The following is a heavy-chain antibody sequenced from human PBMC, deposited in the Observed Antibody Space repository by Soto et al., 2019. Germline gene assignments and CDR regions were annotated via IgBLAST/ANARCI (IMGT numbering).Heavy chain of an antibody. Sequence: QVKLLESGPGLVKPSGTLSLTCAVSGGSISSSNWWTWVRQPPGKGLEWIGETYHSGSTNYNPSRESRVTISVDKSKNQFSLRLNSVTAADTAVYYCARRGIDLGVPDDYWGQGTLVTVSS. V-gene: IGHV4-4*02. CDR2: TYHSGST. D-gene: IGHD2-8*01. CDR1: GGSISSSNW. CDR3: ARRGIDLGVPDDY. J-gene: IGHJ4*02.